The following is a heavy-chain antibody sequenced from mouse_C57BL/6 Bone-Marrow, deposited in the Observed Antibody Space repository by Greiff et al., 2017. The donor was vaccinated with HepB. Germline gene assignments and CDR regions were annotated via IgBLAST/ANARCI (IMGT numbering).Heavy chain of an antibody. V-gene: IGHV6-3*01. D-gene: IGHD1-1*01. J-gene: IGHJ1*03. Sequence: EVMLVESGGGLVQPGGSMKLSCVASGFTFSNYWMNWVRQSPEKGLEWVAQIRLKSDNYATHYAESVKGRFTISRDDSKSSVYLQMNNLRAEDTGIYYCTVPLYYGSSYGYFDVWGTGTTVTVSS. CDR3: TVPLYYGSSYGYFDV. CDR1: GFTFSNYW. CDR2: IRLKSDNYAT.